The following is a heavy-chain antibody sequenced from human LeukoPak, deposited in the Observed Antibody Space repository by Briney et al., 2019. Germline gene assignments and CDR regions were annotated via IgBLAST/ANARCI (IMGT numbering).Heavy chain of an antibody. V-gene: IGHV3-23*01. CDR3: AKRSGYTTGWFFDF. D-gene: IGHD6-19*01. CDR1: GFTFNSFA. Sequence: SGGSLRLSCAASGFTFNSFAISWLRQAPGKGLEWVSTISGSGSSTYYAESVKGRFTISRDNSKNTLFLQMNSLRAEDTAVFYCAKRSGYTTGWFFDFWGQGTLVTVSS. CDR2: ISGSGSST. J-gene: IGHJ4*02.